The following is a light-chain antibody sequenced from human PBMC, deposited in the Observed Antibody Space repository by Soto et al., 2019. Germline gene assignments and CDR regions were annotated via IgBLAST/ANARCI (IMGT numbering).Light chain of an antibody. CDR1: QSVSSSY. CDR2: GAS. CDR3: QQYGSSLV. J-gene: IGKJ3*01. V-gene: IGKV3-20*01. Sequence: EIVLTQSPGTLSLSPGERATLSCRASQSVSSSYLAWYQQKPGQAPRLLIYGASSRATGIPDRFSGSGSGIDFTLTISRLEPEDFAVYYCQQYGSSLVFGPGTKVDIK.